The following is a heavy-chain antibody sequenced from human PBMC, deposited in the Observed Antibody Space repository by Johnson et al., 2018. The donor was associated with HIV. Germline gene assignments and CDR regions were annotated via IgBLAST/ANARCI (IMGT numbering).Heavy chain of an antibody. D-gene: IGHD1-1*01. CDR3: ARNEDSTSTNAYVT. CDR1: GFSFDDYG. Sequence: VQLVESGGGVVRPGGSLRLSCAASGFSFDDYGMTWVRQVPGKGLEWVSGIDWSGETTGYVDSVKGRFTISRDNTEKILYLQMNNLRAEDTALYFCARNEDSTSTNAYVTWGQWTMVTVSS. J-gene: IGHJ3*02. CDR2: IDWSGETT. V-gene: IGHV3-20*04.